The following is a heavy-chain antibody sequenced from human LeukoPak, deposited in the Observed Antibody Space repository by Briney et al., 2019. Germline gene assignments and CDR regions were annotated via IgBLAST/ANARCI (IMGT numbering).Heavy chain of an antibody. CDR2: IYTSGST. V-gene: IGHV4-61*02. CDR3: ARVTANTFDY. D-gene: IGHD5-18*01. Sequence: SETLSLTCTVSGGSISSGSYYWSWIRQPAGKGLEWIGRIYTSGSTNYNPSLKSRVTISVDTSKNQFSLKLSSVTAADTAVYYCARVTANTFDYWGQGTLVTVSS. CDR1: GGSISSGSYY. J-gene: IGHJ4*02.